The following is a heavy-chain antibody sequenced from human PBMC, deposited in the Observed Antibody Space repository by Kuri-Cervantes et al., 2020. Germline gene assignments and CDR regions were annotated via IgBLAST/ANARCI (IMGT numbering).Heavy chain of an antibody. CDR2: INPSGGST. CDR3: ATRAPYIVVVPAAANAFDI. Sequence: ASVKVSCKASGYTFTSYYMHWVRQAPGQGLEWMGIINPSGGSTSYAQKFQGRVTMTEDTSTDTAYMELSSLRSEDTAVYYCATRAPYIVVVPAAANAFDIWGQGTMVTVSS. CDR1: GYTFTSYY. J-gene: IGHJ3*02. D-gene: IGHD2-2*01. V-gene: IGHV1-46*01.